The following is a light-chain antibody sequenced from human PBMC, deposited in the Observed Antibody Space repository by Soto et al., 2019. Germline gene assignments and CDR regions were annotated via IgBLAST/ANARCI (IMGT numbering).Light chain of an antibody. CDR3: QQYNNWPFS. V-gene: IGKV3-15*01. Sequence: EIVITQSPGTLSVSPGERATLSCRAGQGVTTNFAWYQQKSGQSPRLLIYDVSIRATGVPARFSGTGSETDFTLTISGXQSEDSAVYFCQQYNNWPFSFGQGTRLEIK. CDR2: DVS. CDR1: QGVTTN. J-gene: IGKJ5*01.